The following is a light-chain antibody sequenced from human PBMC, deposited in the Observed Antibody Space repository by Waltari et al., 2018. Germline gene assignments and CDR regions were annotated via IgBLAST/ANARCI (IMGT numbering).Light chain of an antibody. J-gene: IGLJ2*01. Sequence: HSALTQPRSVSGSPGQSVTISCTGTSSDVGGYNYVSWYTQHQGKAPKIVIYDVSGRPSGVPDRFSGSKSGNTASLTISGLQAEDEGDYFCASWAGDSVLFGGGTKVTVL. V-gene: IGLV2-11*01. CDR2: DVS. CDR3: ASWAGDSVL. CDR1: SSDVGGYNY.